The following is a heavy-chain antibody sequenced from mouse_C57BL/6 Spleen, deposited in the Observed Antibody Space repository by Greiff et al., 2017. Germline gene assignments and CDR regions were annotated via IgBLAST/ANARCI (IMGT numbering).Heavy chain of an antibody. J-gene: IGHJ4*01. Sequence: VQLQQSGGDLVKPGGSLKLSCAASGFTFSSYGMSWVRQTPDKRLEWVATISSGGSYTYYPDSVKGRFTISRDNAKNTLYLQMSSLKSEDTAMYYCARHVYSNYLYAMDYWGQGTSVTVSS. V-gene: IGHV5-6*01. CDR2: ISSGGSYT. CDR3: ARHVYSNYLYAMDY. D-gene: IGHD2-5*01. CDR1: GFTFSSYG.